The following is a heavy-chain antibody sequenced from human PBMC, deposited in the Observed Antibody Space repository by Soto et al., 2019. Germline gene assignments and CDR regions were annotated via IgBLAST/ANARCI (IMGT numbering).Heavy chain of an antibody. Sequence: LRLSCAVSGITVSSYYMSWVRQAAGKGLEWVSVIYAGTITYYADSVKGRFTIYRDNSKNTLNLEMNSLRVEDTAVYYCARIPYDNSGTIFDYWGQGTLVTVSS. J-gene: IGHJ4*02. CDR3: ARIPYDNSGTIFDY. CDR1: GITVSSYY. V-gene: IGHV3-53*01. CDR2: IYAGTIT. D-gene: IGHD3-22*01.